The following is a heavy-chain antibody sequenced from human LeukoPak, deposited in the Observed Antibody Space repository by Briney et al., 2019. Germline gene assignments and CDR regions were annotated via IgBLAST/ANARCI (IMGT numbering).Heavy chain of an antibody. CDR3: ARGEVQYCSGGSCYSLGFYYYYYGMDV. D-gene: IGHD2-15*01. Sequence: PGGSLRLSCAASGFTFCSYAMHWVRQAPGKGLEWVAVISYDGSNKYYAGSVKGRFTISRDNSKNTLYLQMNSLRAEDTAVYYCARGEVQYCSGGSCYSLGFYYYYYGMDVWGQGTTVTVSS. J-gene: IGHJ6*02. V-gene: IGHV3-30-3*01. CDR2: ISYDGSNK. CDR1: GFTFCSYA.